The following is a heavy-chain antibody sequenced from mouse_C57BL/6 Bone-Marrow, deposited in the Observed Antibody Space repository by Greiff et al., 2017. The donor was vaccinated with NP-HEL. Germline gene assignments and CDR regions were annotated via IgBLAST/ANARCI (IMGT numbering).Heavy chain of an antibody. Sequence: LVESGPELVKPGDSVKISCKASGYSFTGYFMNWVMQSHGKSLEWIGRINPYNGDTFYNQKFKGKATLTVDKSSSTAHMELRSLTSEDSAVYYCARTGGTDWYFDVWGTGTTVTVSS. J-gene: IGHJ1*03. CDR3: ARTGGTDWYFDV. CDR1: GYSFTGYF. D-gene: IGHD2-14*01. V-gene: IGHV1-20*01. CDR2: INPYNGDT.